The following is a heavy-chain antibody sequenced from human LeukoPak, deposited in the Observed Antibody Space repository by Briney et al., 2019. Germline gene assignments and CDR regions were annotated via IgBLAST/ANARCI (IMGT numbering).Heavy chain of an antibody. Sequence: GGSLRLSCAASGFTFSSYGMHWVRQAPGKGLEWVAVIWYDGSNKNYADSVKGRFTISRDNSKNTLYLQMNSLRAEDTAVYYCARGMAHLVVVTAILDSWGQGTLVTVSS. CDR2: IWYDGSNK. CDR3: ARGMAHLVVVTAILDS. V-gene: IGHV3-33*01. CDR1: GFTFSSYG. J-gene: IGHJ5*01. D-gene: IGHD2-21*02.